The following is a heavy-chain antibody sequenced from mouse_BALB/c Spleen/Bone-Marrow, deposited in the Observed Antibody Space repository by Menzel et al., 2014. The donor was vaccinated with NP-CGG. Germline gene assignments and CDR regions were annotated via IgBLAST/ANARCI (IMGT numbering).Heavy chain of an antibody. CDR2: ISDGGSYT. Sequence: EVHLVESGGGLVKPGGSLKLSCAASGFTFSDYYMYWVRQTPEKRLEWVATISDGGSYTYYPDSVKGRFTISRDNAKNXLYLQMSSLKSEDTAMYYCARGSSYFDYWGQGTTLTVSS. J-gene: IGHJ2*01. CDR3: ARGSSYFDY. V-gene: IGHV5-4*02. D-gene: IGHD1-1*01. CDR1: GFTFSDYY.